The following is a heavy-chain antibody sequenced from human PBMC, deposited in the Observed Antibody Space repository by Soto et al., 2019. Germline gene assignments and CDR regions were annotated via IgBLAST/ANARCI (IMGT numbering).Heavy chain of an antibody. V-gene: IGHV4-4*02. CDR2: MYHSGTT. Sequence: QVQLQESGPGLVRPSGTLSLTCTFSGGSIASDNWWTWVRQPPGRGLEWIGEMYHSGTTNYSPSLKSRVTILIDDSKNQFSLKLTSVTAADTARYYCARASASSMLRGVIINWGQGTLVTVSS. J-gene: IGHJ4*02. CDR3: ARASASSMLRGVIIN. CDR1: GGSIASDNW. D-gene: IGHD3-10*01.